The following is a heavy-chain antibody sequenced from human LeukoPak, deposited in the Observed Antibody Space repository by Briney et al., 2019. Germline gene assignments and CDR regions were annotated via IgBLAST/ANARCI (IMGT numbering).Heavy chain of an antibody. CDR3: ARDPREANYYYGSGSYEY. J-gene: IGHJ4*02. D-gene: IGHD3-10*01. Sequence: GASVKVSCKASGYTFTSYGISWVRQAPGQGLEWMGWISAYNGNTNYAQKLQGRVTMTTDTSTSTAYMELGSLRSDDTAVYYCARDPREANYYYGSGSYEYWGQGTLVTVSS. CDR2: ISAYNGNT. CDR1: GYTFTSYG. V-gene: IGHV1-18*01.